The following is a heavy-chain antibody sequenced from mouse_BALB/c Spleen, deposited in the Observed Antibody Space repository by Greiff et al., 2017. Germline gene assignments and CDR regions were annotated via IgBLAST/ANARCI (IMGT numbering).Heavy chain of an antibody. CDR3: ARRGVVWSLYWYFDV. J-gene: IGHJ1*01. CDR1: GFNIKDYY. Sequence: VQLQQSGAELVRPGALVKLSCKASGFNIKDYYMHWVKQRPEQGLEWIGWIDPENGNTIYDPKFQGKASLTADTSSNTAYLQLSSLTSEDTAVYYCARRGVVWSLYWYFDVWGAGTTVTVSS. D-gene: IGHD2-10*02. CDR2: IDPENGNT. V-gene: IGHV14-1*02.